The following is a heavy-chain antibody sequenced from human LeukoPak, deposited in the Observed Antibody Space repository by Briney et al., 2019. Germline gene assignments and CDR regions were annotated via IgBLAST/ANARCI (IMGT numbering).Heavy chain of an antibody. Sequence: GGSLRLSCAASGLTFRHYWLRWVRQAPGKGLAWVGNIKNGGGAKYYVDSVKGRFTISRDNAKNSLFLQMNSLRAEDTSVYYCARDTARGDFDYWGQGTLVTVSS. J-gene: IGHJ4*02. CDR1: GLTFRHYW. D-gene: IGHD6-25*01. CDR2: IKNGGGAK. V-gene: IGHV3-7*01. CDR3: ARDTARGDFDY.